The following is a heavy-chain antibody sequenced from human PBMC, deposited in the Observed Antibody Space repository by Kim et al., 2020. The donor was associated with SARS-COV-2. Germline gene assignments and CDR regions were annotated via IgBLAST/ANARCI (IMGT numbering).Heavy chain of an antibody. Sequence: SETLSLTCTVSGYSISSGYYWGWIRQPPGKGLEWIGSIYHSGSTYYNPSLKSRVTISVDTSKNQFSLKLSSVTAADTAVYYCARDAGGYYDILTGYLWKRNWFDPWGQGTLVTVSS. CDR1: GYSISSGYY. V-gene: IGHV4-38-2*02. J-gene: IGHJ5*02. D-gene: IGHD3-9*01. CDR2: IYHSGST. CDR3: ARDAGGYYDILTGYLWKRNWFDP.